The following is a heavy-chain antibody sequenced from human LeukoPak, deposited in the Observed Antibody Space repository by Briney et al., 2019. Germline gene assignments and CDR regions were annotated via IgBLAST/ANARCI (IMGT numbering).Heavy chain of an antibody. CDR2: IRYDGSNK. J-gene: IGHJ4*02. D-gene: IGHD3-3*01. CDR1: GYTFTAQY. CDR3: LRGLAKYDLDY. Sequence: SCKASGYTFTAQYMHWVRQAPGKGLEWVAFIRYDGSNKYYADSVKGRFTISRDNSKNTLYLQMNSLRAEDTAVYYCLRGLAKYDLDYWGQGTLVTVSS. V-gene: IGHV3-30*02.